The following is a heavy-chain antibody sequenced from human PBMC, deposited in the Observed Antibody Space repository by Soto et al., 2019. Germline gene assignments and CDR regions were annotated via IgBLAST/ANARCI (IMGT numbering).Heavy chain of an antibody. CDR3: ARQDEYSRLFDI. Sequence: GESLKIACKGSGYSFINYWIGWVRQMPGKGLEWMGIIYPGDSDTRFSPSFKGQATISADKSINTAYLQWSSLEASDTAMYYCARQDEYSRLFDIWGQGTMVTVSS. J-gene: IGHJ3*02. D-gene: IGHD6-13*01. CDR1: GYSFINYW. CDR2: IYPGDSDT. V-gene: IGHV5-51*01.